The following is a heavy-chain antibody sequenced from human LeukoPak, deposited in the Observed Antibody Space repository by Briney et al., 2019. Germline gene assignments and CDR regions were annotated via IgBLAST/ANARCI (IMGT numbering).Heavy chain of an antibody. D-gene: IGHD3-10*01. CDR2: INPKNGAT. V-gene: IGHV1-2*02. CDR1: GYSFIDYY. CDR3: ARHPHYYGSIPLDYFDY. J-gene: IGHJ4*02. Sequence: ASVKVSCKASGYSFIDYYMYWVRQAPGQGLEWMGWINPKNGATNYAQKFHGRVTMTRDTSISTAYMEVSRLRSDDTAVYYCARHPHYYGSIPLDYFDYWGQGTLFTVSS.